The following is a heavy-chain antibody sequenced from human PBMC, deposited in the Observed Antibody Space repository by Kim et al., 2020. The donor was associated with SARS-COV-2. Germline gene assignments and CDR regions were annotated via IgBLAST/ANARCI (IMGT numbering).Heavy chain of an antibody. V-gene: IGHV3-11*01. J-gene: IGHJ4*02. D-gene: IGHD5-12*01. Sequence: DSVKGRFTISRDHAKNSLYLQMNSLRAEDTAVYYCASSKRGYSGYDFDYWGQGTLVTVSS. CDR3: ASSKRGYSGYDFDY.